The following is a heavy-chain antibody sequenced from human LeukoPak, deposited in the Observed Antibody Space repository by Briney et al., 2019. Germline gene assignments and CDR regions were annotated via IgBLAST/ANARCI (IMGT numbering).Heavy chain of an antibody. CDR3: AKESYYDSSGSFYFDY. CDR1: GFTFSSYA. CDR2: ISGSGDNT. J-gene: IGHJ4*02. V-gene: IGHV3-23*01. D-gene: IGHD3-22*01. Sequence: GGSLRLYCAASGFTFSSYAMSWVRQAPGKGLEWVSGISGSGDNTYYADSVKGRFTISRDNSKNTLYVQVNSLGTEDTAAYYCAKESYYDSSGSFYFDYWGQGTLVTVSS.